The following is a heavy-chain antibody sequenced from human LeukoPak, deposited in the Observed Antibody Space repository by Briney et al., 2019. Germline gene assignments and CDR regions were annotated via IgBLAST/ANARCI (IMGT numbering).Heavy chain of an antibody. CDR2: ISGSGGST. D-gene: IGHD3-22*01. J-gene: IGHJ4*02. V-gene: IGHV3-23*01. Sequence: PGGSLRLSCAVSGISLSNYGMSWVRQAPGKGLEWVAGISGSGGSTNYADSVKVRFTIYRDNPKNTLYLQMNRLRAEDTAVYFCAKRGVVIRVILVGFHKEAYYFDSWGQGALVTVSP. CDR3: AKRGVVIRVILVGFHKEAYYFDS. CDR1: GISLSNYG.